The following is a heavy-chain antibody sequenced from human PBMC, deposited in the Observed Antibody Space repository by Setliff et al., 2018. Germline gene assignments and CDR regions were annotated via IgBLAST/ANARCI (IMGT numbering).Heavy chain of an antibody. J-gene: IGHJ5*02. V-gene: IGHV4-38-2*01. CDR1: GYSISSGYY. CDR2: IYHSGST. CDR3: ARQVSWFDP. Sequence: LSLTCAVSGYSISSGYYWGWIRQPPGKGLEWIGSIYHSGSTYYNPSLKSRVTISVDTSKNQFSLKLSSETAADTAVYYCARQVSWFDPWGQGTLVTVSS.